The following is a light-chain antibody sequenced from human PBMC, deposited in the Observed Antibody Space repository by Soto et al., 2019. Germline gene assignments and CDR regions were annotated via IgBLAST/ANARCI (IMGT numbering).Light chain of an antibody. V-gene: IGLV2-8*01. CDR2: EVT. CDR1: SSDVGGYNY. Sequence: QSALTRRPSASGSLGQSVTISCTGTSSDVGGYNYVSWHQQHPGKAPKVMIYEVTKRPPGVPDRFSGSKSGNTASLTVSGLQAEDEADYYCSSFAGGGNPVLLGGGTKVTVL. CDR3: SSFAGGGNPVL. J-gene: IGLJ2*01.